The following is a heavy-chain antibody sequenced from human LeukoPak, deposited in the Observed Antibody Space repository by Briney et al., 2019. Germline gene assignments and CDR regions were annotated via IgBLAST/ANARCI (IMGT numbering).Heavy chain of an antibody. CDR2: IYTSGST. J-gene: IGHJ4*02. CDR3: ARSSGYDFRKYFDY. Sequence: SETLSLTCTVSGGSISSYYWSWIRQPPGKGLEWIGYIYTSGSTKYNASLKSRVTISVDTSKNQFSLKLSSVTAADTAVYYCARSSGYDFRKYFDYWGQGTLVTVSS. CDR1: GGSISSYY. D-gene: IGHD5-12*01. V-gene: IGHV4-4*09.